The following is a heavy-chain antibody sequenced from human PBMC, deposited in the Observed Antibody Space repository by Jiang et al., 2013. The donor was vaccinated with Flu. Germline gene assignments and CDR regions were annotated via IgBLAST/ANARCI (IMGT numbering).Heavy chain of an antibody. CDR1: GGSIRMAGYY. V-gene: IGHV4-31*03. CDR3: ARAGYYDFWSRDYAKDWFDP. CDR2: TYYRGRT. D-gene: IGHD3-3*01. Sequence: QVQLQESGPGLVKPEETLSLACTVSGGSIRMAGYYWNWIRQDPVKGLEWIGNTYYRGRTFYNPSLKSRVAISLDTSKNQLSLRLSSLTAADTAVYYCARAGYYDFWSRDYAKDWFDPWGQGTLVTVSS. J-gene: IGHJ5*02.